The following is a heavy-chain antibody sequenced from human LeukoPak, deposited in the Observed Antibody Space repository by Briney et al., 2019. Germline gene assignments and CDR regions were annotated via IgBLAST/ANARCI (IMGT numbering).Heavy chain of an antibody. Sequence: SETLSLTCAVYGGSFSGYYWSWIRQPPGKGLEWIGEINHSGSTNYNPSLKSRVTISVDTSKNQFSLKLSSVTAADTAVYYCARAHIVVVPAANGDYYGMDVWGQGTTVTVSS. D-gene: IGHD2-2*01. J-gene: IGHJ6*02. CDR3: ARAHIVVVPAANGDYYGMDV. V-gene: IGHV4-34*01. CDR2: INHSGST. CDR1: GGSFSGYY.